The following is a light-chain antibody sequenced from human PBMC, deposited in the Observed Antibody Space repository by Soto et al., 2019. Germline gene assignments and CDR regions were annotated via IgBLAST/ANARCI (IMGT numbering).Light chain of an antibody. CDR3: QYYDQWPPWA. CDR1: QSITGR. CDR2: DAS. Sequence: DIQMTQSPSTLSASVGDRVTITCRASQSITGRLAWYQQKPGRAPKLLIYDASYLERGVPSRFSGSGSGTEFTLTISSLQSEDFAVYYCQYYDQWPPWAFGQGTKV. V-gene: IGKV1-5*01. J-gene: IGKJ1*01.